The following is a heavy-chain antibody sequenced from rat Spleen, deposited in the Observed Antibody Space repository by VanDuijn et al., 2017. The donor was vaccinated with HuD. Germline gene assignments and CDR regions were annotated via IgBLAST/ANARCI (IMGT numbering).Heavy chain of an antibody. CDR2: ISSDGSST. V-gene: IGHV5-29*01. J-gene: IGHJ1*01. CDR1: GFTFSDFF. CDR3: ARAGYLRDWYFDF. D-gene: IGHD2-2*01. Sequence: EVQLVESGGGLVQPGRSLKLSCAASGFTFSDFFMAWVRQAPAKGLEWVATISSDGSSTYYRDSVKGRFTISRDNAKRTLFLQMDNLRSEDTATYYCARAGYLRDWYFDFWGPGTMVTVSS.